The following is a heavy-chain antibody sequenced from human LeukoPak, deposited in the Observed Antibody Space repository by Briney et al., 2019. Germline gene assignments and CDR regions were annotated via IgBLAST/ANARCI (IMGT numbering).Heavy chain of an antibody. Sequence: PGGSLRLSCVASGFTFSSYAMHWVRQAPGKGLEYVSAISSNGGTTYYADSVKGRFTISRDNSKNTLYLQMGSLRAEDMAVYYCARLGHGQWPNYFDYWGQGTLVTVSS. D-gene: IGHD6-19*01. J-gene: IGHJ4*02. CDR1: GFTFSSYA. CDR2: ISSNGGTT. CDR3: ARLGHGQWPNYFDY. V-gene: IGHV3-64*02.